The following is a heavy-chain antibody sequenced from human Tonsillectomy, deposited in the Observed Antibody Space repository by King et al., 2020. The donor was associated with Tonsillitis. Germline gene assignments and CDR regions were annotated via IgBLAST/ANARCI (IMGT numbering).Heavy chain of an antibody. CDR2: IRYDGSNK. CDR1: GFTFSSYG. Sequence: VQLVESGGGVVQPGGSLRLSCAASGFTFSSYGMHWVRQAPGKGLEWVAFIRYDGSNKYYADSVKGRLTISRDNSKNTLYLQMNSLRSEDTAVYYCAKRSCYDADAFDIWGQGTMVTVSS. CDR3: AKRSCYDADAFDI. J-gene: IGHJ3*02. V-gene: IGHV3-30*02. D-gene: IGHD5-12*01.